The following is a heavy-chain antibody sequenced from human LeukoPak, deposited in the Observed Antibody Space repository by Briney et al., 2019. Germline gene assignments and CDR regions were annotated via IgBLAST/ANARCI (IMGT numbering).Heavy chain of an antibody. CDR2: FSSSTTII. CDR1: GFGLSSYG. CDR3: ARAAYSYGSAHMDV. D-gene: IGHD5-18*01. J-gene: IGHJ6*03. Sequence: GGSLRLSCAASGFGLSSYGMNWVRQAPGKGLEWVSYFSSSTTIIYYADSVKGRFTISRDNAKNSLYLQMNSLRADDTAVYYCARAAYSYGSAHMDVWGKGTTVTVSS. V-gene: IGHV3-48*04.